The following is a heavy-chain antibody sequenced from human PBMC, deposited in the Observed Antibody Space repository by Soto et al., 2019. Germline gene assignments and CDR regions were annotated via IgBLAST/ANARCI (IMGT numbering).Heavy chain of an antibody. CDR2: IYYSGTT. J-gene: IGHJ6*02. D-gene: IGHD1-20*01. V-gene: IGHV4-59*01. Sequence: QVQLQESGPGLVKPSETLSLTCTVSGGSISSYYWSWIRQPPGKGLEWIGSIYYSGTTNYNPSLTSRLTISVDPSKHQFSLKLSSVTAADTAVYYCARYKSNYYYGMDVWGQGTTVTVSS. CDR3: ARYKSNYYYGMDV. CDR1: GGSISSYY.